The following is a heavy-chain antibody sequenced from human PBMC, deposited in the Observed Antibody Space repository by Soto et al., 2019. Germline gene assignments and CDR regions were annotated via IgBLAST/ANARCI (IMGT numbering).Heavy chain of an antibody. V-gene: IGHV3-30-3*01. Sequence: GGSQRHSYAASELTCSSFVFHWIRQKQGKGLEWVAVISYDGSNKYYADSVKGRFTISRDNAKNSLFLQVNSLRAEDTAVYYCARGTAPRITVLRRPPPMRGFDIWGQGTMVTVSS. J-gene: IGHJ3*02. CDR3: ARGTAPRITVLRRPPPMRGFDI. CDR1: ELTCSSFV. CDR2: ISYDGSNK. D-gene: IGHD2-8*01.